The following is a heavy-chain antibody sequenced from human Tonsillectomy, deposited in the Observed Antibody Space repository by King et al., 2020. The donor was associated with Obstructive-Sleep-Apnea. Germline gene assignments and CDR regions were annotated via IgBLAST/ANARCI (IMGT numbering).Heavy chain of an antibody. CDR3: AKAGWWGVIAQNPQYYGLDV. CDR1: GFTFRSYA. V-gene: IGHV3-23*04. Sequence: VQLVESGGGLVQPGGSLRLSCAASGFTFRSYAMSWVRQAPGKGLEWVSGISGGGVTTYYADSVEGRFTISRDNSKNTLFLQMDCLRADETAVYYCAKAGWWGVIAQNPQYYGLDVWGQGTRVTVSS. D-gene: IGHD3-10*01. CDR2: ISGGGVTT. J-gene: IGHJ6*02.